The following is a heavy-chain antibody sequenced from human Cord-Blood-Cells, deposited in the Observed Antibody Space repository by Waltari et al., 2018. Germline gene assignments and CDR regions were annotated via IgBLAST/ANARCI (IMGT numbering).Heavy chain of an antibody. J-gene: IGHJ6*02. CDR3: ARDSRGTDTYDILTGSGMDV. CDR1: GYTFTGYY. V-gene: IGHV1-2*02. Sequence: QVQLVQSGAEVKKPAASVKVSCKASGYTFTGYYILRVRQSPGQGPEWMGWINPNSGGTNYAQKFQGRVTMTRDTSISTAYMELSRLRSDDTAVYYCARDSRGTDTYDILTGSGMDVWGQGTTVTVSS. D-gene: IGHD3-9*01. CDR2: INPNSGGT.